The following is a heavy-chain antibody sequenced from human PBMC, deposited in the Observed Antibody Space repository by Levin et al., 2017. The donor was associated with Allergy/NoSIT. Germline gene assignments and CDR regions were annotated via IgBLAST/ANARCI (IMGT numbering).Heavy chain of an antibody. CDR1: GFPFSSYA. D-gene: IGHD4-17*01. CDR3: ARGHDYGDYYYYGMDV. Sequence: SCAASGFPFSSYAMHCVRQAPGKGLEWVAVISSDGSKKYYADSVKGRFTISRDNSKNTLYLQMNSLRAEDTAVYYCARGHDYGDYYYYGMDVWGPGTTVTVSS. CDR2: ISSDGSKK. J-gene: IGHJ6*02. V-gene: IGHV3-30-3*01.